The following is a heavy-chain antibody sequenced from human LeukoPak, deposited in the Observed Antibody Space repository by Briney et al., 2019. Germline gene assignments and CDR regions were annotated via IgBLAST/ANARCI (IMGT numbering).Heavy chain of an antibody. D-gene: IGHD3-22*01. J-gene: IGHJ1*01. Sequence: SETLSLTXSVSGDSVSRSDSYWDWIRQPPGKGLEWIGTIYYSGRTYYSPSLKSRVTMSVDPSNNQFSLNLRSVTAADTALYYCARRRYYDGSGYLEWGQGTLLSVSS. CDR2: IYYSGRT. CDR1: GDSVSRSDSY. CDR3: ARRRYYDGSGYLE. V-gene: IGHV4-39*01.